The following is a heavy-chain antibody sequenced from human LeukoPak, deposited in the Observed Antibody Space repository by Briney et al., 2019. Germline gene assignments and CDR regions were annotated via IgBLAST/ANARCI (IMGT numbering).Heavy chain of an antibody. V-gene: IGHV4-30-2*01. CDR2: IYHSGST. Sequence: SETLSLTCAVSGGSISSGGYSWSWIRQPPGKGLEWIGYIYHSGSTYYNPSLKSRVTISVDRSKNQFSLKLSSVTAADTAVYYCARGYYDSSGYYRAAGHYFDYWGQGTLVTVSS. J-gene: IGHJ4*02. D-gene: IGHD3-22*01. CDR3: ARGYYDSSGYYRAAGHYFDY. CDR1: GGSISSGGYS.